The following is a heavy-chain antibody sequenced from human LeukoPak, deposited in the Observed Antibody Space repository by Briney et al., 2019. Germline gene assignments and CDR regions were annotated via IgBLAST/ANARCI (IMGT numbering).Heavy chain of an antibody. CDR3: ARGLGATNSYAFDI. Sequence: AASVKVSCKASGYTFTSYGISWVRQAPGQGLERMGWISAYNGNTNYAQKLQGRVTMTTDTSTSTAYMELRSLRSDDTAVYYCARGLGATNSYAFDIWGQGTMVTVSS. D-gene: IGHD1-26*01. CDR1: GYTFTSYG. J-gene: IGHJ3*02. V-gene: IGHV1-18*01. CDR2: ISAYNGNT.